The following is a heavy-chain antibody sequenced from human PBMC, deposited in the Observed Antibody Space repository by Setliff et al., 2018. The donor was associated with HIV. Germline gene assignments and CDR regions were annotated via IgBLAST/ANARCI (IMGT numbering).Heavy chain of an antibody. V-gene: IGHV3-23*01. CDR2: IGGSGAVT. CDR1: KLTFHGYA. J-gene: IGHJ4*02. D-gene: IGHD1-26*01. Sequence: PGGSLRLSCADPKLTFHGYAVSWVRQVPGKGLEWVSSIGGSGAVTYYAASVKGRFTISRDNLKHILYLQMDNLRAEDTAVYYCAKGGGGPSDRFDHWGQGTLVTVS. CDR3: AKGGGGPSDRFDH.